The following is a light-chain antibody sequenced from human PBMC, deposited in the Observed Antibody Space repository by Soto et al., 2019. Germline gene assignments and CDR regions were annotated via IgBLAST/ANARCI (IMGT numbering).Light chain of an antibody. V-gene: IGLV2-14*01. CDR3: SSYTSSSTRV. J-gene: IGLJ2*01. Sequence: QSVLTQPASVSGSPGQSITISCTGTSSDVGRYNYVSWYQQHPGKAPKLMIYDVSDRPSGVSNRFSGSKSGNTASLTISGVQAEDEADYYCSSYTSSSTRVFGGGTKVTVL. CDR2: DVS. CDR1: SSDVGRYNY.